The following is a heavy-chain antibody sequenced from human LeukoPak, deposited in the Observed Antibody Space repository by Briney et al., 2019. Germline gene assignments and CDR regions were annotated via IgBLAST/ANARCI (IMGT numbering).Heavy chain of an antibody. D-gene: IGHD4-11*01. V-gene: IGHV4-30-2*01. Sequence: PSETLSLTCTVSGGSISSGGYYWSWIRQPPGKGLEWIGYIYHSGSTYYNPSLKSRVTISVDRSKSQFSLKLSSVTAADTAVYYCARGGVVTTGTPFDYWGQGTLVTVSS. J-gene: IGHJ4*02. CDR2: IYHSGST. CDR3: ARGGVVTTGTPFDY. CDR1: GGSISSGGYY.